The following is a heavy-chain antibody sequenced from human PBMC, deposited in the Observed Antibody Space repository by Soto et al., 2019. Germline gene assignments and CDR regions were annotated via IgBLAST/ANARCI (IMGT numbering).Heavy chain of an antibody. CDR1: GFTFTSYA. CDR2: ISAYNGNT. D-gene: IGHD3-16*01. CDR3: ARDFTGWPPDGVDS. Sequence: QVHLVQSGAEVKKPGASVKVSCKASGFTFTSYAITWVRQAPGQGLEWMGWISAYNGNTNYAQNLQGRVTMTTDPATSTAYMELGSLTSDDTAVYYCARDFTGWPPDGVDSWGQGTLVTVSS. V-gene: IGHV1-18*01. J-gene: IGHJ4*02.